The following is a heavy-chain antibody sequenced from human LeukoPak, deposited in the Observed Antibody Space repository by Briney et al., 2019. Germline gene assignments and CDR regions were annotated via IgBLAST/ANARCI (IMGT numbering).Heavy chain of an antibody. CDR2: INSDGSST. V-gene: IGHV3-74*01. J-gene: IGHJ4*02. D-gene: IGHD3-22*01. CDR3: ARASVGYDSSGYLGY. Sequence: QPGGSLRLSCAASGFTFSSYWMHWVRQAPGKGLVWVSRINSDGSSTSYADSVKGRFTISRDNAKNTLYLQMNSLRAEDTAVYYCARASVGYDSSGYLGYWGQGTLVTVSS. CDR1: GFTFSSYW.